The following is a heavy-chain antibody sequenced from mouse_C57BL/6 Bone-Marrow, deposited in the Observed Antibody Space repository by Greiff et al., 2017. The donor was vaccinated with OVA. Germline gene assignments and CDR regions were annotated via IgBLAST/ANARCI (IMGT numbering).Heavy chain of an antibody. J-gene: IGHJ4*01. CDR1: GYTFTSYW. CDR3: ARGRLRRSYYYAMDY. CDR2: IYPSDSET. Sequence: QVQLKQPGAELVRPGSSVKLSCKASGYTFTSYWMDWVKQRPGQGLEWIGNIYPSDSETHYNQKFKDKATLTVDKSSSTAYMQLSSLTSEDSAVYYCARGRLRRSYYYAMDYWGQGTSVTVSS. D-gene: IGHD2-4*01. V-gene: IGHV1-61*01.